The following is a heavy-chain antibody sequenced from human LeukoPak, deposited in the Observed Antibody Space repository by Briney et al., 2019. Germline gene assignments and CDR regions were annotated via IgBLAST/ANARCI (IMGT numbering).Heavy chain of an antibody. V-gene: IGHV4-39*01. Sequence: KPSETLSLTCSVSGGSISSSDYYWGWIRQPPARGLEWIGNIYYSGNTYYNPSLKSRVTISIDTSKNQFSLKLSSVTAADTAVYYCAIIVGATVDYWGQGTLVTVSS. CDR2: IYYSGNT. D-gene: IGHD1-26*01. J-gene: IGHJ4*02. CDR1: GGSISSSDYY. CDR3: AIIVGATVDY.